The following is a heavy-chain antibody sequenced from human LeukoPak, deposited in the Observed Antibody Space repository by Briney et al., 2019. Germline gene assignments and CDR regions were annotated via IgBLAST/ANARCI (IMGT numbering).Heavy chain of an antibody. D-gene: IGHD3-3*01. V-gene: IGHV3-7*01. CDR2: IKQDGSEK. CDR1: GFTFSSYW. J-gene: IGHJ3*02. Sequence: GGSLRLSCAASGFTFSSYWMSWVRQAPGKGLEWVANIKQDGSEKYYVDSVKGRFTISRDNAENSLYLQMNSLRAEDTAVYYCATHPSSITIFGVADDAFDIWGQGTMVTVSS. CDR3: ATHPSSITIFGVADDAFDI.